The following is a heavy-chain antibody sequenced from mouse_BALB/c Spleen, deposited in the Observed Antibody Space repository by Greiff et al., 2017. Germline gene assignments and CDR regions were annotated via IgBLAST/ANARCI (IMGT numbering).Heavy chain of an antibody. CDR3: ARSLITTGGFAY. CDR2: ISTYYGNT. CDR1: SYTFTDYA. V-gene: IGHV1-67*01. Sequence: VQLQQSGPELVRPGVSVKISCKGSSYTFTDYAMHWVKQSHAKSLEWIGVISTYYGNTNYNQKFKDKATMTVDKSSSTAYMELARLTSEDSAVYYCARSLITTGGFAYWGQGTLVTVSA. D-gene: IGHD2-4*01. J-gene: IGHJ3*01.